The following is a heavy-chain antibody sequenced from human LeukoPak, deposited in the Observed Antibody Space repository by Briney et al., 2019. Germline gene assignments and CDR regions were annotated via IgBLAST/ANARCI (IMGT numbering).Heavy chain of an antibody. J-gene: IGHJ4*02. D-gene: IGHD1-7*01. Sequence: GGSLRLSCAASGFTFSTFAMRWVREATGKGLEWVSGIIENGYDKYYADSVKGRFTISRDNSKNTLYLQMNSLRADDTAVYYCARDYVTPGITGTTSPLDYWGQGILVSVSS. CDR1: GFTFSTFA. V-gene: IGHV3-23*01. CDR2: IIENGYDK. CDR3: ARDYVTPGITGTTSPLDY.